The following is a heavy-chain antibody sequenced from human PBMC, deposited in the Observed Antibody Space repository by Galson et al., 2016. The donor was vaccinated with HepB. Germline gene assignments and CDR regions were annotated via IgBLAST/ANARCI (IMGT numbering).Heavy chain of an antibody. D-gene: IGHD6-19*01. CDR3: ARGWDTSGWNIGY. Sequence: SLRLSCAASGFTFSSYSMAWIRQPPGKGLELVSSISSSSSYIHYADSVRGRVTISRDITKNSLYLQMNSLRVEDTAVCYCARGWDTSGWNIGYWGQGTLVTVSS. J-gene: IGHJ4*02. V-gene: IGHV3-21*01. CDR1: GFTFSSYS. CDR2: ISSSSSYI.